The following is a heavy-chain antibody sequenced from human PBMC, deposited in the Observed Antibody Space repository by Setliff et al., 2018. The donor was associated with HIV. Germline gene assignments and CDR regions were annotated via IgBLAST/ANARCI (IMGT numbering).Heavy chain of an antibody. CDR1: GFTFSAYA. D-gene: IGHD3-16*01. CDR3: AKAWGSGYPSFESALMFDV. CDR2: TTSNGRTT. Sequence: SLRLSCAASGFTFSAYAMTWVRQAPGKGLEWVSATTSNGRTTDYAESVRGRFILSRDNSGNTLYLQMTSLRAEDTATYYCAKAWGSGYPSFESALMFDVWGQGTLVTVSS. J-gene: IGHJ4*02. V-gene: IGHV3-23*01.